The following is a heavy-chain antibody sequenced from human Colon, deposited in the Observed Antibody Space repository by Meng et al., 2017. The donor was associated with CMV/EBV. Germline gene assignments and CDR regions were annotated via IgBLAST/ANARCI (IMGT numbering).Heavy chain of an antibody. CDR2: ITWNSETI. CDR1: GFTFDDHA. V-gene: IGHV3-9*01. CDR3: AKDVGANFFYGLDV. Sequence: GGSLRLSCAASGFTFDDHAMHWVRQVPGKGPEWVAGITWNSETIAYGDSVKGRFTVSRDNAKTALYLQMNSLRSEDTALYYCAKDVGANFFYGLDVWGQGTTVTVSS. J-gene: IGHJ6*02. D-gene: IGHD1-26*01.